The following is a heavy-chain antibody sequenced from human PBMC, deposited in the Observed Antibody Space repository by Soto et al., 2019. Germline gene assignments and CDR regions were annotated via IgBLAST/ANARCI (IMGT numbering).Heavy chain of an antibody. V-gene: IGHV3-23*01. CDR3: AKDHSSSWYSTLDY. Sequence: EVQLLESGGGLVQPGGSLRLSCAASGFTFSSYAMSWVRQAPGKGLEWVSAISGSGGSTYYADSVKGRFTISRDNSKNTLYLQMNSLRDEDTAVYYCAKDHSSSWYSTLDYWGQGTLVTVSS. D-gene: IGHD6-13*01. CDR1: GFTFSSYA. J-gene: IGHJ4*02. CDR2: ISGSGGST.